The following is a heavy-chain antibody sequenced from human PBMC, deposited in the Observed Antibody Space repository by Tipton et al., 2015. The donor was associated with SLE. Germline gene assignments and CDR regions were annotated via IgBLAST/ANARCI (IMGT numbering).Heavy chain of an antibody. D-gene: IGHD3-10*02. Sequence: TLSLTCAVNGGSLSGYYWSWIRQAPGKGLEWIGEINQNGGTKYKSSLKSRVTISVDASRNQYSLRLTSVIAADTGVYYCARRRSETGLFSKRGWFDPWGQGTLVTVSS. CDR3: ARRRSETGLFSKRGWFDP. CDR1: GGSLSGYY. J-gene: IGHJ5*02. V-gene: IGHV4-34*01. CDR2: INQNGGT.